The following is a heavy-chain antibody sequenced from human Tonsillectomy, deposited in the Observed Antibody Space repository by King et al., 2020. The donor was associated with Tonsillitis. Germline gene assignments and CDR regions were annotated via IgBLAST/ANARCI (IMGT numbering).Heavy chain of an antibody. Sequence: DVQLVESGGGLVQPEDSLRLSCAASXFXLSSYAMNXVRQAPGKGLEWVSYISGSGSIIYYADSVKGRFTISRDSAKNSLYLQMNSLRDEDMAVYYCARDAXTNWXXXYWXLXTLVTVXX. CDR2: ISGSGSII. D-gene: IGHD7-27*01. CDR3: ARDAXTNWXXXY. J-gene: IGHJ4*01. CDR1: XFXLSSYA. V-gene: IGHV3-48*02.